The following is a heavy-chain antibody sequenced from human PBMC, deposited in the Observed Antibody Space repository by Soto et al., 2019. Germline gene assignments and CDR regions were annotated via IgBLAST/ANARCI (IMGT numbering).Heavy chain of an antibody. CDR3: VRAAGIAAAGSSQGVL. V-gene: IGHV3-30*04. CDR2: ISFEGSYK. J-gene: IGHJ4*02. D-gene: IGHD6-13*01. Sequence: AGGSLRLSCEASGFATRSNAIHWVRQAPGKGLEWVAVISFEGSYKYYADSVKGRFTVSRDNSKNTVSLQMDSLTGEDSALYYCVRAAGIAAAGSSQGVLWGQGTLVTVSS. CDR1: GFATRSNA.